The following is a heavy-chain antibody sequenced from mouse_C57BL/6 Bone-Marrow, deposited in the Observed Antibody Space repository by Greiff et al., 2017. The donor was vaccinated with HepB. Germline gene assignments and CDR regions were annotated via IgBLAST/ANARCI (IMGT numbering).Heavy chain of an antibody. CDR3: ARSSTMITTLFDY. CDR2: IYPGDGDT. V-gene: IGHV1-80*01. CDR1: GYAFSSYW. Sequence: QVQLQQSGAELVKPGASVKISCKASGYAFSSYWMNWVKQRPGKGLEWIGQIYPGDGDTNYNGKFKGKATLTADKSTSTAYMQLSSLTSEDSAVYYCARSSTMITTLFDYWGQGTTLTVSS. J-gene: IGHJ2*01. D-gene: IGHD2-4*01.